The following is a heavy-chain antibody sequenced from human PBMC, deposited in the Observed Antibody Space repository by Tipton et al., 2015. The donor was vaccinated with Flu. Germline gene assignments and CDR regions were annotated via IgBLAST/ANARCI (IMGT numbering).Heavy chain of an antibody. V-gene: IGHV4-4*07. J-gene: IGHJ4*02. Sequence: TLSLTCTVSGDSISDYYWSWIRQSAGKGLEWIGRIYSSGNTKYSPSFKSRVTMSVDTSKNQFSLNLNSVTAADTAVYFCARGSGSGTYVIFEYWGQGTLVTVAS. CDR1: GDSISDYY. D-gene: IGHD3-10*01. CDR2: IYSSGNT. CDR3: ARGSGSGTYVIFEY.